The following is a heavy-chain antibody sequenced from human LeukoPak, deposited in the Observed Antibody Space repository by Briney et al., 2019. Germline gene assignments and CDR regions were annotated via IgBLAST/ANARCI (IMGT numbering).Heavy chain of an antibody. CDR3: ARTSRSGAYWRDFDY. CDR1: GFTFNNYW. D-gene: IGHD2-15*01. Sequence: PGGSLRLSCAASGFTFNNYWMHWVRQAPGKGLVWVSRINSDGSTTNYADSVKGRFTISRDSAENTLYLQMNSLRAEDTAVYYCARTSRSGAYWRDFDYWGQGTLVTVSS. CDR2: INSDGSTT. V-gene: IGHV3-74*01. J-gene: IGHJ4*02.